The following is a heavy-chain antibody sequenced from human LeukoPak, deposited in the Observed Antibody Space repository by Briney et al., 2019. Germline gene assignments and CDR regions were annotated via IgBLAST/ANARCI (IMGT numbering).Heavy chain of an antibody. J-gene: IGHJ5*02. D-gene: IGHD6-19*01. CDR1: GYTFSSYD. CDR3: ARGILSSGWELNWFGP. CDR2: MNPNSGNT. Sequence: SVNVSCKASGYTFSSYDINWVRQATGQGLEWMGWMNPNSGNTGYAQRFQGRVTMTRNTSINTAYMELSSLRSEDTAVYYCARGILSSGWELNWFGPWGQGTLVTVSS. V-gene: IGHV1-8*01.